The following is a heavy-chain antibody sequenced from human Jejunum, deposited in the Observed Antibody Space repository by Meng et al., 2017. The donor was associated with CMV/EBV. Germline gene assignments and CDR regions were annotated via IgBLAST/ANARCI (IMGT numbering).Heavy chain of an antibody. V-gene: IGHV3-74*01. CDR3: ARDLWEGFDY. D-gene: IGHD1-26*01. Sequence: SCAASGFTFNTYWMHWVRQVPGKGLVWVARVSPDGLSTNYADSVRGRFTISRDNTNNILHLQMNSLGVDDTALYYCARDLWEGFDYWGQGTLVTVSS. J-gene: IGHJ4*02. CDR2: VSPDGLST. CDR1: GFTFNTYW.